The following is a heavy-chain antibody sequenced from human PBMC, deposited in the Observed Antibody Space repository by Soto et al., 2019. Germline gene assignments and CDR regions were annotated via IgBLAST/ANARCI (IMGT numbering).Heavy chain of an antibody. D-gene: IGHD6-13*01. V-gene: IGHV3-23*01. Sequence: GGSLRLSCAASGFIFRSYGLSWVRQAPGKGLEWVSDISGSGSVTNYADSVKGRFTISRDNSNNTLSLQMDSLRAEDTAVYSWAKGGVAAARGYFDHWGQGTRVTVSS. J-gene: IGHJ4*02. CDR1: GFIFRSYG. CDR2: ISGSGSVT. CDR3: AKGGVAAARGYFDH.